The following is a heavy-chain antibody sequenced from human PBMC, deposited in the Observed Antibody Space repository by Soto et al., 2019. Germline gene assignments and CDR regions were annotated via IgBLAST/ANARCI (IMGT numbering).Heavy chain of an antibody. D-gene: IGHD3-3*01. CDR2: IIPIFGTA. CDR3: AKDLVAVPASTLRFLSQMHY. CDR1: GVTFSSYA. J-gene: IGHJ4*02. V-gene: IGHV1-69*13. Sequence: GASVKVSCKASGVTFSSYAISWVRQAPGQGLEWMGGIIPIFGTANYAQKFQGRVTITADESTSTAYMELSSLRSEDTAVYYCAKDLVAVPASTLRFLSQMHYWGQGTLVTVSS.